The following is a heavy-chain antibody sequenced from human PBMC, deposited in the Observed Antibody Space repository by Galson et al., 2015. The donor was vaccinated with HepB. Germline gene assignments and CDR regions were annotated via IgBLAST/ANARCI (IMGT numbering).Heavy chain of an antibody. D-gene: IGHD5-18*01. V-gene: IGHV3-53*01. CDR2: IHSNANT. CDR1: GFTVNRSY. CDR3: ARVTRDTQPLLFYYDF. Sequence: SLRLSCAASGFTVNRSYMSWVRQAPGKGLEWVSLIHSNANTHYAESVKGRFTISRDTSKNTLFLHITSLSVEDSAVYYCARVTRDTQPLLFYYDFGGQGALVTVSS. J-gene: IGHJ4*02.